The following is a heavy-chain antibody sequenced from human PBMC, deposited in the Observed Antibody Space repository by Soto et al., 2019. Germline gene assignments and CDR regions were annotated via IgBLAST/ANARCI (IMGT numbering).Heavy chain of an antibody. D-gene: IGHD3-9*01. CDR2: IYYSGST. CDR3: ARVILLTGYYYFDY. V-gene: IGHV4-31*03. J-gene: IGHJ4*02. CDR1: GGSISSGGYY. Sequence: QVQLQESGPGLVKPSQTLSLTCTVSGGSISSGGYYWSWIRQHPGKGLEWIGYIYYSGSTYYNPSLKSRVTISVDTSKNQFALKLSSVTAADTAVYYCARVILLTGYYYFDYWGQGTLVTVSS.